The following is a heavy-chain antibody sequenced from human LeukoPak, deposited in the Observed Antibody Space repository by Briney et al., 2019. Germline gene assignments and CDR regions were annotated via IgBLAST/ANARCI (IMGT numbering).Heavy chain of an antibody. CDR1: GFTFSSYT. CDR2: ISSSGSTT. D-gene: IGHD2-2*01. Sequence: GGSLRLSCAASGFTFSSYTMNWVRQAPGKGLEWVSYISSSGSTTYYADSVKGRFTISRGNAKNSLYLQMNSLRAEDTAVYYCAMRGDILVIPATYMFDYWGQGTLVTVSS. CDR3: AMRGDILVIPATYMFDY. V-gene: IGHV3-48*01. J-gene: IGHJ4*02.